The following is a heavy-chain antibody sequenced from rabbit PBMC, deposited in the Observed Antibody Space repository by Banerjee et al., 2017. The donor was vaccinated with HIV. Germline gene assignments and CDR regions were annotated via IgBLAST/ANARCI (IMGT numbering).Heavy chain of an antibody. J-gene: IGHJ4*01. CDR3: ARDFDSSGGYVFDL. CDR1: GFSFNNNYV. D-gene: IGHD1-1*01. CDR2: IYTGSGST. Sequence: SLTLTCTASGFSFNNNYVMCWVRQAPGKGLEWIGCIYTGSGSTYYASWAKGRFTISKTSSTTVTLQMTSLTAADTATYFCARDFDSSGGYVFDLWGPGTLVTVS. V-gene: IGHV1S45*01.